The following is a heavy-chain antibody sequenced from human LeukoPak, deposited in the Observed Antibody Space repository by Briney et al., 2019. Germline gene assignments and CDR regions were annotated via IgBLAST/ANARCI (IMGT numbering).Heavy chain of an antibody. Sequence: ASVKVSCKASGYTFTSYDINWVRQAPGQRLEWMGWMNPNSGNTGYAQKFQGRVTMTRNTSISTAYMELSSLRSEDTAVYYCASLAAAGTILFDYWGQGTLVTVSS. CDR2: MNPNSGNT. D-gene: IGHD6-13*01. V-gene: IGHV1-8*01. CDR3: ASLAAAGTILFDY. CDR1: GYTFTSYD. J-gene: IGHJ4*02.